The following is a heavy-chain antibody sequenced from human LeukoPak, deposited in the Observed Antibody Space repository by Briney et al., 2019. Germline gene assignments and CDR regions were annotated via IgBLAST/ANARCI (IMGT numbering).Heavy chain of an antibody. CDR1: GGSISSVY. D-gene: IGHD5-18*01. CDR3: ARTAGYSYGNFDY. Sequence: SETLSLTCTVSGGSISSVYWSWIRQPPGKGLECIGYIYYSGSTNYNPSLESRVTISVDTSKNQFSLKLSSVTAADTAVYYCARTAGYSYGNFDYWGQGTLVTVSS. V-gene: IGHV4-59*01. CDR2: IYYSGST. J-gene: IGHJ4*02.